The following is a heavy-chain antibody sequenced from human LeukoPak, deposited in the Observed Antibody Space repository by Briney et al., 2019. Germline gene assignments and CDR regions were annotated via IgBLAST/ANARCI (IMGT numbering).Heavy chain of an antibody. V-gene: IGHV3-7*02. CDR3: AKVGFHGGNYYYGMDV. D-gene: IGHD3-16*01. J-gene: IGHJ6*02. CDR2: IQQDGSEK. CDR1: GFHFSSYW. Sequence: GGSLRLSCAASGFHFSSYWMSWVRQAPGKGLEWVANIQQDGSEKYYVDSVKGRFTISRDNSKNTLYLQMNSLRAEDTAVYYCAKVGFHGGNYYYGMDVWGQGTTVTVSS.